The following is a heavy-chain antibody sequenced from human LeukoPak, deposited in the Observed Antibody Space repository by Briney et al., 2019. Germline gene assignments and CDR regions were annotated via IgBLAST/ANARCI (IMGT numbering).Heavy chain of an antibody. D-gene: IGHD3-22*01. CDR2: INSDGINT. CDR3: ARDLGQYYDTSDNWFDP. Sequence: GSLRLSCAASGFTFSSYWMHWVRQVPGKGLVWVSRINSDGINTSYADSVKGRFTISRDNAKNTLNLQMNSLRAEDTAVYYCARDLGQYYDTSDNWFDPWGQGTLVTVSS. V-gene: IGHV3-74*01. CDR1: GFTFSSYW. J-gene: IGHJ5*02.